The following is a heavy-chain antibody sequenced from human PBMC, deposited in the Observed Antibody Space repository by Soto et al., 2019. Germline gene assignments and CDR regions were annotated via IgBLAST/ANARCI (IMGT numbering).Heavy chain of an antibody. V-gene: IGHV1-18*01. J-gene: IGHJ4*02. CDR2: ISAYSGNI. D-gene: IGHD2-15*01. Sequence: QVQLVQSGADVKKPGASVKVSCKTSGYTFTSYGTSWVRQVPGQGLEWMGWISAYSGNINYAQKFQDRVTMTTDTSTSTAYLELRSLRSDDTAVYYCARDCSGATCYFNYWGQGTMVTVSS. CDR1: GYTFTSYG. CDR3: ARDCSGATCYFNY.